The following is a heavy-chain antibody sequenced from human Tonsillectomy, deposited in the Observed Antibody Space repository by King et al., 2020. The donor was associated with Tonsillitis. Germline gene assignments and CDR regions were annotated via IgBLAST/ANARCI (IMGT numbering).Heavy chain of an antibody. V-gene: IGHV3-30-3*01. CDR2: ISYDGSNT. J-gene: IGHJ3*01. CDR3: ARDPDYSTSRRKDAFDF. Sequence: VQLVESGGGVVQPGRSLRLSCEAFEFSFNLYAMHWVRQAPGKGLVWVAVISYDGSNTYYAESVKGRFTISRDNSKNTLYLQMNSLRPEDTAVFYCARDPDYSTSRRKDAFDFWGQGTLVTVSS. D-gene: IGHD6-13*01. CDR1: EFSFNLYA.